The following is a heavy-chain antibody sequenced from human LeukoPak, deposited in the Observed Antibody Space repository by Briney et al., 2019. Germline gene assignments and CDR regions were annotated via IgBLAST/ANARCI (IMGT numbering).Heavy chain of an antibody. D-gene: IGHD1-26*01. CDR2: ISAYNGNT. J-gene: IGHJ5*02. V-gene: IGHV1-18*01. CDR1: GSTFTNYI. Sequence: ASVKVSCKASGSTFTNYIISWVRQAPGQGLEWMGWISAYNGNTNYAQKLQGRVTMTTDTSTATAYMELRSLRSDDTAVYYCARGGNYFRFDPWGQGTLVTVSS. CDR3: ARGGNYFRFDP.